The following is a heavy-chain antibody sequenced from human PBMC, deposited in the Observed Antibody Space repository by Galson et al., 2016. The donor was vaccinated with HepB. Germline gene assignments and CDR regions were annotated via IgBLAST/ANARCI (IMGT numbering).Heavy chain of an antibody. CDR3: AKRVGDYSPTYFDR. CDR2: FTGSGDTR. D-gene: IGHD4-17*01. CDR1: GYTFSNFG. V-gene: IGHV3-23*01. J-gene: IGHJ4*02. Sequence: SLRLSCAGSGYTFSNFGMSWVRQAPGKGLQWVAGFTGSGDTRYYTESVKGRFNISRDKSKNTLYLQMSSLRAEDTAVYYCAKRVGDYSPTYFDRWGQGTLVTVSP.